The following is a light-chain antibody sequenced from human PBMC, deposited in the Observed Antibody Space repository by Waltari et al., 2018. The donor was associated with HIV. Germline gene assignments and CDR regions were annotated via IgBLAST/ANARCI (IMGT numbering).Light chain of an antibody. J-gene: IGLJ2*01. V-gene: IGLV7-46*01. Sequence: QAVVTQEPSLTVSPGGTVTLTCGSSTGPVTSGHHPYWFQQKSGQAPRKLIYDNFNRQPWTTARFSGSLRGGKAALTLSGAQPEDEAEYFCLLSFAGARPVVFGGGTNLTVL. CDR2: DNF. CDR1: TGPVTSGHH. CDR3: LLSFAGARPVV.